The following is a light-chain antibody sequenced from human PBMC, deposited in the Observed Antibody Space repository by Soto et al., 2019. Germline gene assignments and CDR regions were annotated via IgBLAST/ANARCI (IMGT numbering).Light chain of an antibody. Sequence: QSVLTQPPSAAVTPGQRVTISCSGSSSNVGSNPVNWYQQLPGTAPKVVIYSNNQRPSGVPDRFSGSKSGASASLAIRGLRSEDDADYYCAAWDDSLNGWVFGGGTKLTVL. CDR2: SNN. V-gene: IGLV1-44*01. CDR1: SSNVGSNP. CDR3: AAWDDSLNGWV. J-gene: IGLJ3*02.